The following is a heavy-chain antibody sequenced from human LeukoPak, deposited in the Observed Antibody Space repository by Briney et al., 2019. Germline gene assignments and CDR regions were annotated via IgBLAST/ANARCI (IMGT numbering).Heavy chain of an antibody. J-gene: IGHJ4*02. CDR3: ARGRGYRFDY. CDR2: INHSGST. CDR1: GGSISRYF. Sequence: SETLSLTCTVSGGSISRYFWSWIRQPPGKGLEWIGEINHSGSTNYNPSLKSRVTISVDTSKNQFSLKLSSVTAADTAVYYCARGRGYRFDYWGQGTLVTVSS. V-gene: IGHV4-34*01. D-gene: IGHD5-12*01.